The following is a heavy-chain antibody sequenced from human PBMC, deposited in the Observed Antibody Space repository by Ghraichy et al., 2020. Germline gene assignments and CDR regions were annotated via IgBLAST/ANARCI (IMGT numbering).Heavy chain of an antibody. Sequence: GGSLRLSCAASGFTFSSYGMHWVRQAPGKGLEWVAVISYDGSNKYYADSVKGRFTISRDNSKNTLYLQMNSLRAEDTAVYYCAKAVGWFGELYAFDIWGQGTMVTVSS. D-gene: IGHD3-10*01. J-gene: IGHJ3*02. CDR2: ISYDGSNK. V-gene: IGHV3-30*18. CDR3: AKAVGWFGELYAFDI. CDR1: GFTFSSYG.